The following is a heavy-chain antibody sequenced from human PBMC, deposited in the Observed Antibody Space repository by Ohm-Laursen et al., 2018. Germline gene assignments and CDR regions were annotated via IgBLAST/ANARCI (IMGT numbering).Heavy chain of an antibody. CDR2: MNPNSGNT. J-gene: IGHJ4*02. CDR3: ATSGFDY. D-gene: IGHD3-10*01. CDR1: GYTFRGYY. Sequence: SVKVSCKVSGYTFRGYYLHWLRQVPGHGLEWMGWMNPNSGNTGYAQKFQGRVTMTRNTSISTAYMELSSLRSEDTAVYYCATSGFDYWGQGTLVTVSP. V-gene: IGHV1-8*02.